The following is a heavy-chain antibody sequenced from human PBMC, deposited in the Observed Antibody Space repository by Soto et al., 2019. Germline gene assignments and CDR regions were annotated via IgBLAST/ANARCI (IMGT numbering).Heavy chain of an antibody. CDR2: INHSGNT. CDR1: GVSFSSYY. Sequence: PSETLSLTCAVYGVSFSSYYWSWIRQPPGKGLEWIGEINHSGNTNYNPSLKSRVTISVDTSKNQFSLKLTSVTAADTAVYYCARDKITGLFDYWGQGTLVTVSS. CDR3: ARDKITGLFDY. J-gene: IGHJ4*02. D-gene: IGHD2-8*02. V-gene: IGHV4-34*01.